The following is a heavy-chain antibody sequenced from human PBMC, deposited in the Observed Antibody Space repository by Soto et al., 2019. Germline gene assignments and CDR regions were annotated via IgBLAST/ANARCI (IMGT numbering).Heavy chain of an antibody. CDR1: GFTFRSHA. CDR2: IAESGEEI. J-gene: IGHJ4*02. CDR3: ARXVLNXYNSPIDY. Sequence: DVQLSXSGGGLVQPGGSLKLSCAVSGFTFRSHAMTWVRQAPGKGLEGVSDIAESGEEIHYAAPVKGRCXXSTXXXXTXXXXXXXXXXXXXXXIXYCARXVLNXYNSPIDYWGQGTLVTVXX. V-gene: IGHV3-23*01. D-gene: IGHD2-21*01.